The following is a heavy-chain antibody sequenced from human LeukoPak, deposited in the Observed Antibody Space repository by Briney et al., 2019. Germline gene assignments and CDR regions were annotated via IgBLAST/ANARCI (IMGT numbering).Heavy chain of an antibody. CDR3: AKDHSAVATTPFFDY. D-gene: IGHD5-12*01. Sequence: GGSLRLSCAASGFTFSSYWMHWVRQAPGKGLVWVSRIDSDGSSTSYADSVKGRFTISRDNAKNTLFLQMNSLRADDTAVYYCAKDHSAVATTPFFDYWGQGTLVTVSS. V-gene: IGHV3-74*01. CDR1: GFTFSSYW. J-gene: IGHJ4*02. CDR2: IDSDGSST.